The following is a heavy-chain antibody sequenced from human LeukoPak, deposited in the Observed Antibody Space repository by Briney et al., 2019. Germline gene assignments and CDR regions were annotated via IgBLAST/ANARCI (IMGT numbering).Heavy chain of an antibody. V-gene: IGHV1-46*01. CDR3: ARARANIPDL. Sequence: WASVKVSCKASGYTFTSYAMNWVRQAPGQGLEWMGIINPSGGSTSYAQKFQGRVTMTRDMSTSTVYMELSSLRSEDTAVYYCARARANIPDLWGQGTLVTVSS. CDR2: INPSGGST. D-gene: IGHD2/OR15-2a*01. CDR1: GYTFTSYA. J-gene: IGHJ4*02.